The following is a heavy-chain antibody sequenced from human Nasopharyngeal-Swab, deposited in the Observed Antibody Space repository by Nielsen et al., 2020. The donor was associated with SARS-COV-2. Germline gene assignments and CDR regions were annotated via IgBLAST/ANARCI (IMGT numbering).Heavy chain of an antibody. D-gene: IGHD2-15*01. CDR3: PSASKGGRAFDI. V-gene: IGHV4-59*01. CDR1: GGSINSYY. Sequence: SETLSLTCTVSGGSINSYYWSWIRQPPGKGLEWIGYIYYSGSTNYNPSLKSRVTISVDTSKNQFSLKLSSVTAADTAVYYCPSASKGGRAFDIWGQGTMVTVSS. J-gene: IGHJ3*02. CDR2: IYYSGST.